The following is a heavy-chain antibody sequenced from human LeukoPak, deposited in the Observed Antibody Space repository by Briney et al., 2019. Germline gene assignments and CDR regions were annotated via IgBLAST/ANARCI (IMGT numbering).Heavy chain of an antibody. CDR1: GFIFSSYP. CDR3: AREEPAGSTDY. D-gene: IGHD1-14*01. CDR2: VSGDGGTT. J-gene: IGHJ4*02. V-gene: IGHV3-64*01. Sequence: GGSLRLSCVASGFIFSSYPMHWVRQAPGKGLEYVSVVSGDGGTTYYTKSVKGKFTISRDNSKNTLYLQMGSLREEGMAVYYCAREEPAGSTDYWGQGTLVTVSS.